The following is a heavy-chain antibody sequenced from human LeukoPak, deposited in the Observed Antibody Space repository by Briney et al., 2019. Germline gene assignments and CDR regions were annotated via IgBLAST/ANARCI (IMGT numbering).Heavy chain of an antibody. J-gene: IGHJ4*02. CDR3: AREAYSSAYYFDY. CDR1: GYTFTNYA. D-gene: IGHD5-18*01. CDR2: INTNTGNP. V-gene: IGHV7-4-1*02. Sequence: GASVKVSCKASGYTFTNYAVNWVRQAPGQGLEWMGWINTNTGNPTYAQGFTGRFVFSLDTSVSTAYLQISSLKAEDTAVYYCAREAYSSAYYFDYWGQGTLVTVSS.